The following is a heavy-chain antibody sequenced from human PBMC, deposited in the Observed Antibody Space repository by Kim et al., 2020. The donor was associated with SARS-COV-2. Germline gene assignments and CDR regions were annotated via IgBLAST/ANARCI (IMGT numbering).Heavy chain of an antibody. Sequence: GGSLRLSCAASGFSFSNYAMPWVRQAPGKGLECVSTISIRGGGTNYADSVKGRFTVSRDNSKNTLYLQMDTLRADDTAVYYCATSGGGFWGQGTLVTVSS. V-gene: IGHV3-23*01. CDR2: ISIRGGGT. CDR1: GFSFSNYA. J-gene: IGHJ4*02. D-gene: IGHD6-25*01. CDR3: ATSGGGF.